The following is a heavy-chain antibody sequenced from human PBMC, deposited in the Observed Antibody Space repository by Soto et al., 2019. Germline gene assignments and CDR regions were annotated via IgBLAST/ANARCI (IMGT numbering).Heavy chain of an antibody. V-gene: IGHV3-21*01. CDR3: SRNYNGISTIYYYYYGMDV. D-gene: IGHD1-1*01. CDR2: ISSSSSYI. CDR1: GFTFSSYS. Sequence: PGGSLRLSCAASGFTFSSYSMNWVRQAPGKGLEWVSSISSSSSYIYYADSVKGRFTISRDNAKNSLYLQMNSLRAEDTAVYYCSRNYNGISTIYYYYYGMDVWGQGTTVTVSS. J-gene: IGHJ6*02.